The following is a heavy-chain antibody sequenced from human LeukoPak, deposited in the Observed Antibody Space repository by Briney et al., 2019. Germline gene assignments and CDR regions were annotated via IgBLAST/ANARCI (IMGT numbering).Heavy chain of an antibody. CDR2: VDSNGRT. D-gene: IGHD2/OR15-2a*01. CDR1: GDSIISHF. Sequence: SETVSLTCTVSGDSIISHFYNWVRQPAGKGLEWIGRVDSNGRTSYNPSLRSRLTMSADTSKNQLSLRLSSVTAADTAVYYCATSAVIKYSMDNWFAPWGQGTLVTVSS. J-gene: IGHJ5*02. CDR3: ATSAVIKYSMDNWFAP. V-gene: IGHV4-4*07.